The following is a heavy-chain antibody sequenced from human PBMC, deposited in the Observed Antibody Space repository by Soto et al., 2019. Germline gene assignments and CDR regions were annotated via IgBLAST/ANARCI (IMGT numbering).Heavy chain of an antibody. CDR2: ISSSSSTI. CDR3: ATQGGSFFDI. CDR1: GFTFSSYS. Sequence: GGSLRLSCAASGFTFSSYSMNWVRQAPGKGLEWVSYISSSSSTIYYADSVKGRFTISRDTAKNSLYLQMSSLRAEDTAVYYCATQGGSFFDIWGQGTMVTVSS. D-gene: IGHD3-16*01. J-gene: IGHJ3*02. V-gene: IGHV3-48*01.